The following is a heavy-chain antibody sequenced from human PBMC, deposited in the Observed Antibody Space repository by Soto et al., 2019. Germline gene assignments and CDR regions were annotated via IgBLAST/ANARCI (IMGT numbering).Heavy chain of an antibody. V-gene: IGHV1-69*02. D-gene: IGHD2-15*01. Sequence: ASVKVSCKASGGTFSSYTISWVRQAPGQGLEWMGRIIPILGIANYAQKFQGRVTITADKSTSTAYMELSSLRSEDTAVYYCARSRTPRDIVVVVAAQDDAFDIWGQGTMVTVSS. CDR2: IIPILGIA. J-gene: IGHJ3*02. CDR1: GGTFSSYT. CDR3: ARSRTPRDIVVVVAAQDDAFDI.